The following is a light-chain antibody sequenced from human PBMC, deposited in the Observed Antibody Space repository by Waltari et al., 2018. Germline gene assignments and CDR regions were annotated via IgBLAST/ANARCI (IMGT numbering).Light chain of an antibody. J-gene: IGKJ1*01. Sequence: ERATLSCRASQSVSSSYLAWYQQKPGQAPRLLIYGASSRATDIPDRFSGSGSGTDFTLTISRLEPEDFAVYYCQQYGSSPRTFGQGTKVEIK. CDR1: QSVSSSY. V-gene: IGKV3-20*01. CDR2: GAS. CDR3: QQYGSSPRT.